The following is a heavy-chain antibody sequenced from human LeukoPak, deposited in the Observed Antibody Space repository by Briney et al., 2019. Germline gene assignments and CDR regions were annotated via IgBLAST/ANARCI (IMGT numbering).Heavy chain of an antibody. CDR3: ARRIRVATKKPQYGMDV. CDR2: INSDGSST. Sequence: GGSLRLSCAASGFTFSSYWMHWVRQAPGKGLVWVSRINSDGSSTNYADSVKGRFTISRDNAKNTLYLQMNSLRAEDTAVYYCARRIRVATKKPQYGMDVWGQGTTVTVSS. CDR1: GFTFSSYW. D-gene: IGHD5-12*01. V-gene: IGHV3-74*01. J-gene: IGHJ6*02.